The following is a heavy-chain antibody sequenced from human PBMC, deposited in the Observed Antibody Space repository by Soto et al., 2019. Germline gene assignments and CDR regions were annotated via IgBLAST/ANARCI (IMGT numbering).Heavy chain of an antibody. CDR2: IDPSDSYT. V-gene: IGHV5-10-1*01. D-gene: IGHD3-10*01. CDR3: ARPTYLVRGIHGGPYHYSTAKGV. Sequence: PGESLKISCKGSGYSFTSYWISWVRQMPGKGLEWMGRIDPSDSYTNYSPSFQGHVTTSADKSISTAYLQWSSLKASDTAMYYCARPTYLVRGIHGGPYHYSTAKGVCGQGTTVTLSS. CDR1: GYSFTSYW. J-gene: IGHJ6*02.